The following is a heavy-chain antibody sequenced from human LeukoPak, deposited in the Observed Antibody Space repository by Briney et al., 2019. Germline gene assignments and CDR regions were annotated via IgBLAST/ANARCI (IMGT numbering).Heavy chain of an antibody. CDR2: INKDGSEK. D-gene: IGHD3-10*01. Sequence: GGSLRLSCAASGFTLSNYWMSWVRQAPGKGLEWVANINKDGSEKNYVDSVKGRFTISRDNAKNSLYLQMNSLRAEDTAIYFCARPYYYSSGSLPYWGQGTLVTVAS. J-gene: IGHJ4*02. V-gene: IGHV3-7*01. CDR1: GFTLSNYW. CDR3: ARPYYYSSGSLPY.